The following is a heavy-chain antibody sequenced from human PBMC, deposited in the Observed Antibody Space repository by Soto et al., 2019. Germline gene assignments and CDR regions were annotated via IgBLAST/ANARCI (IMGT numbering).Heavy chain of an antibody. Sequence: SGPTLVNPTQTLTLTCTFSGFSLSTSGVGVGWIRQPPGKALEWLALIYWDDDKRYSPSLKSRLTIIKDTSKNQVVLTMTNMDPVDTATYYCAHRPSYCSGGSCYSGFDYWGQGALVTVSS. D-gene: IGHD2-15*01. CDR2: IYWDDDK. J-gene: IGHJ4*02. CDR3: AHRPSYCSGGSCYSGFDY. CDR1: GFSLSTSGVG. V-gene: IGHV2-5*02.